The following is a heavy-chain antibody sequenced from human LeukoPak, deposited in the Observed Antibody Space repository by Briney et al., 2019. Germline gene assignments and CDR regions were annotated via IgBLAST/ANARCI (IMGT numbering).Heavy chain of an antibody. CDR3: ARRAVAAFDFDY. J-gene: IGHJ4*02. V-gene: IGHV4-39*01. D-gene: IGHD6-19*01. CDR1: GGSISSSSYY. CDR2: IYYSGST. Sequence: SETLSLTCTVSGGSISSSSYYWGWIRQPPGKGLEWIGSIYYSGSTYYNPSLKSRVTISVDTSKSQFSLKLSSVTAADTAVYYCARRAVAAFDFDYWGQGTLVTVSS.